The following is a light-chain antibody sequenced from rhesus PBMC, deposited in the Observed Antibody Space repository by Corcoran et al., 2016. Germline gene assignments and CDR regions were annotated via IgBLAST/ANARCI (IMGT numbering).Light chain of an antibody. CDR3: QQYSSRPLT. J-gene: IGKJ4*01. CDR2: KAS. Sequence: DIQMTQSPSSLSASVGDTVTITCRASQGISSWLAWYQQKPGNAPKLLIYKASSLQSGVPSRFIGSGSGTDFTLTISSLQSEDFATYYCQQYSSRPLTFGGGTKVELK. CDR1: QGISSW. V-gene: IGKV1-22*01.